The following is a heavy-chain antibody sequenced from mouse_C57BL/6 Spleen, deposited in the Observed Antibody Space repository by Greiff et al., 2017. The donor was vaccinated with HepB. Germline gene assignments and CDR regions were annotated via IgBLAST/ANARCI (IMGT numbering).Heavy chain of an antibody. D-gene: IGHD4-1*01. J-gene: IGHJ1*03. CDR3: AHNWDDWYFDV. CDR2: ISSGSSTI. V-gene: IGHV5-17*01. CDR1: GFTFSDYG. Sequence: EVHLVESGGGLVKPGGSLKLSCAASGFTFSDYGMHWVRQAPEKGLEWVAYISSGSSTIYYADTVKGRFTISRDNAKNTLFLQMTSLRSEDTAMYYCAHNWDDWYFDVWGTGTTVTVSS.